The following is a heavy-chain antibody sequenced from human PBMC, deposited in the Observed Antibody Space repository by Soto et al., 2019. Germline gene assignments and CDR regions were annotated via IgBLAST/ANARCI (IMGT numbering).Heavy chain of an antibody. CDR1: GGSISSGPYY. Sequence: SETLSLTCTVSGGSISSGPYYWGWIRQPPGKGLQWIGSISHSGSTYYNPSLKGRVTISVDTSKNQFSLKLGSVTAADTAVYYCPRRSRATAGSRFDPWGQGTLVTVSS. CDR3: PRRSRATAGSRFDP. D-gene: IGHD6-13*01. V-gene: IGHV4-39*01. J-gene: IGHJ5*02. CDR2: ISHSGST.